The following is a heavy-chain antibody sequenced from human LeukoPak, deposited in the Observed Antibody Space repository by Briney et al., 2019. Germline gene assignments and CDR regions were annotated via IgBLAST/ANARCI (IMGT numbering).Heavy chain of an antibody. V-gene: IGHV4-34*01. CDR2: INHSGRT. CDR1: GGSLSGYN. CDR3: ARAYYYASTGYFEDEY. Sequence: SETLSLTCAVYGGSLSGYNWFWIRQPPGKGLEWIGKINHSGRTNYNPSLKSRVTISIDKSENRFSVKLTSVTAADSVVYFCARAYYYASTGYFEDEYWGQGTLVAVSS. J-gene: IGHJ4*02. D-gene: IGHD3-22*01.